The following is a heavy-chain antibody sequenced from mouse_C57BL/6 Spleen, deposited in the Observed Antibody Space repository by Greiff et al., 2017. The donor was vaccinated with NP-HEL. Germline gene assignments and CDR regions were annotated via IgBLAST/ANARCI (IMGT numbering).Heavy chain of an antibody. CDR3: TAVAWFAY. J-gene: IGHJ3*01. CDR2: IRLKSDNYAT. V-gene: IGHV6-3*01. CDR1: GFTFSNYW. Sequence: EVMLVESGGGLVQPGGSMKLSCVASGFTFSNYWMNWVRQSPEKGLEWVAQIRLKSDNYATHYAESVKGRFTISRDDSKSSVYLQMNNLRAEDTGIYYCTAVAWFAYWGQGTLVTVSA.